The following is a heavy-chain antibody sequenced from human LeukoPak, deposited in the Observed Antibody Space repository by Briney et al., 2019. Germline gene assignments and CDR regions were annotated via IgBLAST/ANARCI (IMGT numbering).Heavy chain of an antibody. CDR3: ARHSDVIGAI. Sequence: GESLKISCKASGYTFTHQWIGWVRQMSGSGLEWMGIIYPRDSDTIYSPSCQGHVTTSAATSINTAYLEWSSLEASDTAIYYCARHSDVIGAIWGQGTLVTVSS. CDR2: IYPRDSDT. CDR1: GYTFTHQW. J-gene: IGHJ4*02. D-gene: IGHD3-10*01. V-gene: IGHV5-51*01.